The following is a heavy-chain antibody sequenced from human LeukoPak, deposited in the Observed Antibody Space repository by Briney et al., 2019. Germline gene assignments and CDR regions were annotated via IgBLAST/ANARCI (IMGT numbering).Heavy chain of an antibody. D-gene: IGHD3-10*01. Sequence: SETLSLTCTVSGGSISSFYWIWIRQSPGKGLEWIGYVYNSGSTKYNPSLKSRVTISVDTSKNQFSLKVISMTAADTAAYYCTKSDGYGLIRICGRGTMVTVSS. V-gene: IGHV4-59*12. CDR2: VYNSGST. CDR3: TKSDGYGLIRI. CDR1: GGSISSFY. J-gene: IGHJ3*02.